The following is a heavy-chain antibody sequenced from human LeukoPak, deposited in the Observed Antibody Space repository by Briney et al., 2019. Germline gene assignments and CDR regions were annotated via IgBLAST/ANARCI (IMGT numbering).Heavy chain of an antibody. D-gene: IGHD3-22*01. CDR2: ISGSGGST. V-gene: IGHV3-23*01. J-gene: IGHJ4*02. CDR3: AKGGYYDSSGYYTPPGY. Sequence: PGGSLRLSCAASGFTFSSYAMSWVRQAPGKGLEWVSAISGSGGSTYYADSVKGRFTISRDNSKNTLYLQMNSLRAEDTALYYCAKGGYYDSSGYYTPPGYWGQGTLVTVSS. CDR1: GFTFSSYA.